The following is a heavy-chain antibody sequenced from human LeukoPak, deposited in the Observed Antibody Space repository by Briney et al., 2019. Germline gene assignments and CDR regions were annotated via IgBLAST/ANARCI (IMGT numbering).Heavy chain of an antibody. J-gene: IGHJ4*02. CDR2: IYYSGST. CDR1: GGSLSSYY. CDR3: ARVTYYYDSSGYYYYFDY. V-gene: IGHV4-59*01. Sequence: SKTLSLTCTVSGGSLSSYYWSWIRQPPGKGLEWIGYIYYSGSTNYNPSLKSRITISVDTSKNQFSLKLSSVTAADTAVYHCARVTYYYDSSGYYYYFDYWGQGTLVTVSS. D-gene: IGHD3-22*01.